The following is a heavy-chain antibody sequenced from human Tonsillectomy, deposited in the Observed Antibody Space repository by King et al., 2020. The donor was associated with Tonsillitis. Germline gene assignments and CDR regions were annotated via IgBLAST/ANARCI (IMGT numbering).Heavy chain of an antibody. D-gene: IGHD3-22*01. CDR2: INYDRTT. CDR3: ARGWYYYDSSGYATKGIYFDY. V-gene: IGHV4-34*01. J-gene: IGHJ4*02. Sequence: VQLQQWGAGLLRPSETLSLTCAVYGGSFIGYYWNWIRQPPGKGLEWIGEINYDRTTNYNPSLKSRLTVSVDTSKNQFSLKPSSVTAAGTAVYYCARGWYYYDSSGYATKGIYFDYWGQGTLVTVSS. CDR1: GGSFIGYY.